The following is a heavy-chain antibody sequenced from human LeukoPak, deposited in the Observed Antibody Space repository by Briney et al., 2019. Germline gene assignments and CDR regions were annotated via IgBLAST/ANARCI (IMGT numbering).Heavy chain of an antibody. Sequence: SETLSLTCSVSGGSISSNTYYWGWIRQPPGKGLEWIATINYSGTTHYNPSLKSRVTISVDTSKNQFSLKLSSVTAADTAVYFCARGPYSYDSSGAFDIWGQGTMVTVSS. CDR3: ARGPYSYDSSGAFDI. V-gene: IGHV4-39*07. D-gene: IGHD3-22*01. J-gene: IGHJ3*02. CDR1: GGSISSNTYY. CDR2: INYSGTT.